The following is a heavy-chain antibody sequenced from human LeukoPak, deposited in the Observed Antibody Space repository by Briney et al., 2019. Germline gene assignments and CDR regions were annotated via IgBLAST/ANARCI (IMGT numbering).Heavy chain of an antibody. V-gene: IGHV4-59*01. CDR3: ARVASVGATRALDY. J-gene: IGHJ4*02. D-gene: IGHD1-26*01. CDR1: GGSITSDY. CDR2: IYYSGST. Sequence: PSETLSLTCTVSGGSITSDYWSWIRQPPGKGLESIGYIYYSGSTNYNPSLKSRVTISVDTSKNQFSLKLSSVTAADTAMYYCARVASVGATRALDYWGQGTLVTVSS.